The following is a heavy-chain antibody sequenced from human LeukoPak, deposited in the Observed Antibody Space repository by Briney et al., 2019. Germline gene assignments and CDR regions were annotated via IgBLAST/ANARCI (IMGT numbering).Heavy chain of an antibody. Sequence: GGSLRLSCAASGFTFSGSAMHWVRQASGKGLEWVGRIRSKANSYATAYAASVKGRFTISRDDAKNTAYLQMNSLKTEDTAVYYCTRHEEDFWSAYFYYYYYMDVWGKGTTVTVSS. CDR3: TRHEEDFWSAYFYYYYYMDV. D-gene: IGHD3-3*01. J-gene: IGHJ6*03. V-gene: IGHV3-73*01. CDR2: IRSKANSYAT. CDR1: GFTFSGSA.